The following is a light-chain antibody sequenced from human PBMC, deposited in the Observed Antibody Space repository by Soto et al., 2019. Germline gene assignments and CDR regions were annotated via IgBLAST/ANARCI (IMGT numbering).Light chain of an antibody. CDR2: DAS. J-gene: IGKJ1*01. Sequence: DIQMTQSPSSLSASVGDRVTITCRASQGIRKDLGWFQQKPGKAPKRLIYDASSLQSGVPSRFSGTGSGTEFTLTISSLQPEDFATYYCLQHHSYPLTFGQGTKVDIK. V-gene: IGKV1-17*01. CDR1: QGIRKD. CDR3: LQHHSYPLT.